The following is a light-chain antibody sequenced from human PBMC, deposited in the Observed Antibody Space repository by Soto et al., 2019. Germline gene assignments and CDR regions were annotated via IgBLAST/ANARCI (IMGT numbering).Light chain of an antibody. CDR2: WAS. CDR3: QPYFSFPWT. V-gene: IGKV4-1*01. CDR1: QSVLYSSNNKNY. Sequence: DIVMTQSPDSLAVSLGERATIKCKSSQSVLYSSNNKNYLAWYQQRPGQPPNLLIYWASTRESGVPDRFSGSGSGTDFTLTISSLQAEDVAIYYCQPYFSFPWTFGQGTKVEIK. J-gene: IGKJ1*01.